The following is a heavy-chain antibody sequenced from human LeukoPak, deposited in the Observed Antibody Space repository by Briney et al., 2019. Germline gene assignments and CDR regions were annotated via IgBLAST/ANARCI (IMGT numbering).Heavy chain of an antibody. V-gene: IGHV1-3*01. CDR1: GYTFTSYG. J-gene: IGHJ1*01. CDR3: ARVPLHDDSGHYYPH. D-gene: IGHD3-22*01. Sequence: GASVKVSCKTSGYTFTSYGMHWVRQAPGQSLEWMGWINGGNGNTKYSEKFQGRVTIIRDTSASTAYMELSSQRSEDTAVYYCARVPLHDDSGHYYPHWGQGTLVTVSS. CDR2: INGGNGNT.